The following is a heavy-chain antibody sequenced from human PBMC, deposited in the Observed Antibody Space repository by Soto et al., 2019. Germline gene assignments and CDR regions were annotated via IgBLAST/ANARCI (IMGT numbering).Heavy chain of an antibody. D-gene: IGHD3-3*01. CDR1: GYTFTSYA. CDR3: ARGGLTIFGVVIIPPYYYYYMDV. J-gene: IGHJ6*03. Sequence: ASVKVSCKASGYTFTSYAMHWVRQAPGQRLEWMGWINAGNGNTKYSQKFQGRVTITRDTSAGTAYMELSSLRSEDTAVYYCARGGLTIFGVVIIPPYYYYYMDVWGKGTTVTVSS. CDR2: INAGNGNT. V-gene: IGHV1-3*01.